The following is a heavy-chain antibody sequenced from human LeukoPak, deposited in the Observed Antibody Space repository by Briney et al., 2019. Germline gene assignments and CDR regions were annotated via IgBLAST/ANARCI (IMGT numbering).Heavy chain of an antibody. CDR1: GGSMSSYY. D-gene: IGHD3-22*01. J-gene: IGHJ4*02. Sequence: PSETLSLTCTVSGGSMSSYYWSWIRQPPGKGLEWIGYIYYSGSTNYNPSLKSRVTISVDTSKNQFSLKLSSVTAADTAVYYCARVPYYYDSSGYPDYWGQGTLVTVSS. CDR2: IYYSGST. V-gene: IGHV4-59*08. CDR3: ARVPYYYDSSGYPDY.